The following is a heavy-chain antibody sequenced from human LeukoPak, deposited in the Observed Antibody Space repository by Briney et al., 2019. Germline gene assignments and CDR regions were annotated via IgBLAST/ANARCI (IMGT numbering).Heavy chain of an antibody. J-gene: IGHJ4*02. D-gene: IGHD1-26*01. Sequence: AGGSLRLSCAASGFTFSSYGMHWVRQAPGKGLEWVTFIRYDGSNKYYADSVKGRFTISRDNAKNSLYLQMNSLRAEDTAVYYCAREPKWELRGFDYWGQGTLVTVSS. V-gene: IGHV3-30*02. CDR3: AREPKWELRGFDY. CDR1: GFTFSSYG. CDR2: IRYDGSNK.